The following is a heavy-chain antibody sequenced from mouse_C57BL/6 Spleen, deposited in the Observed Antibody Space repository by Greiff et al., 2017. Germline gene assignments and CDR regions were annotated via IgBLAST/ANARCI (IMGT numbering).Heavy chain of an antibody. D-gene: IGHD2-3*01. CDR3: ARDDGYH. Sequence: EVKVVESGGDLVKPGGSLKLSCAASGFTFSSYGMSWVRQTPDKRLEWVATISSGGSYTYYPDSVKGRFTISRDNAKNTLYLQMSSLKSEDTAMYYCARDDGYHWGQGTTLTVSS. CDR1: GFTFSSYG. J-gene: IGHJ2*01. V-gene: IGHV5-6*01. CDR2: ISSGGSYT.